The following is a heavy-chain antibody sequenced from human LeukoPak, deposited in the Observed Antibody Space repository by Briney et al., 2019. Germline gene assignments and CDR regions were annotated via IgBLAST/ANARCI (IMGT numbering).Heavy chain of an antibody. Sequence: SETLSLTCTVSGGSISSSSYYWGWIRQPPGKGLEWIGYIYYSGSTNYNPSLKSRVTISVDTSKNQFSLKLSSVTAADMAVYYCAGYQLLPYYYYGMDVWGQGTTVTVSS. D-gene: IGHD2-2*01. CDR2: IYYSGST. CDR1: GGSISSSSYY. CDR3: AGYQLLPYYYYGMDV. J-gene: IGHJ6*02. V-gene: IGHV4-61*05.